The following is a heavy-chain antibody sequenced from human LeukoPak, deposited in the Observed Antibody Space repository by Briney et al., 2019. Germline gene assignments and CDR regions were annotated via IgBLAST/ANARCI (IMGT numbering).Heavy chain of an antibody. J-gene: IGHJ3*02. CDR2: IYYSGST. Sequence: SETLSLTCTVSGGSISSYYWSWIRQPPGKGLEWIGYIYYSGSTNYNPFLKSRVTISVDTSKNQFSLKLSSVTAADTAVYYCARDRERYYDFWSGYYGAFDIWGQGTMVTVPS. CDR1: GGSISSYY. V-gene: IGHV4-59*01. CDR3: ARDRERYYDFWSGYYGAFDI. D-gene: IGHD3-3*01.